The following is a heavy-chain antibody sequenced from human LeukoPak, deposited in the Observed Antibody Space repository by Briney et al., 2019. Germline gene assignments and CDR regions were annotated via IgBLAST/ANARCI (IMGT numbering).Heavy chain of an antibody. Sequence: GGSLRLSCAASGFTFSSYAMHWVRQAPGKGLEWVAVISYDGSNKYYADSVKGRFTISRDNAKNSLYLQMNSLRAEDTAVYYCASLPAGWGSSGWYGLDYWGQGTLVTVSS. V-gene: IGHV3-30*04. CDR3: ASLPAGWGSSGWYGLDY. J-gene: IGHJ4*02. CDR2: ISYDGSNK. D-gene: IGHD6-19*01. CDR1: GFTFSSYA.